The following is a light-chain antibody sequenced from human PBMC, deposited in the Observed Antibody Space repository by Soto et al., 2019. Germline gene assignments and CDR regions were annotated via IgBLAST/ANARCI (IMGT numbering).Light chain of an antibody. Sequence: QSVLTQPPSASGTPGQRVTISCSGSSSNIGNNAVTWYQQFPGTAPKLLIYSNYERPSGVPDRISGSKFGTSASLAISGLQSEDEADYYCAAWDDTLRGVGFGGGTKLTVL. V-gene: IGLV1-44*01. CDR2: SNY. CDR1: SSNIGNNA. J-gene: IGLJ3*02. CDR3: AAWDDTLRGVG.